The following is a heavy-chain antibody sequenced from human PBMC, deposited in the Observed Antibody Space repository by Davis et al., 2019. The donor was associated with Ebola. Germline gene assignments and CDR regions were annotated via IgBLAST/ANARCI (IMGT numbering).Heavy chain of an antibody. Sequence: ASVKVSCKASGYTFTSYYMHWVRQAPGQGLEWMGRINPSRGSTSYAQKLQGRVTMTTDTSTSTAYMEVRSLRSDDTAVYYCAKGLWARKWIQLINNYYGMEVWGQGTTVTVSS. CDR1: GYTFTSYY. CDR2: INPSRGST. J-gene: IGHJ6*02. V-gene: IGHV1-46*01. CDR3: AKGLWARKWIQLINNYYGMEV. D-gene: IGHD5-18*01.